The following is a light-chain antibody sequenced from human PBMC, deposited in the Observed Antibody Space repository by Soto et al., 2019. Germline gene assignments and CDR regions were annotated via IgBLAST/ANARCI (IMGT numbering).Light chain of an antibody. CDR2: KAS. CDR3: QQYNSYSRA. Sequence: DIQMTQSPSTLSASVGDRVTITCRASQGISSWLAWYQQKPGKAPKLLIYKASSLESGVPSRFSGSGSGTEFTLTISSLQPDDFATYYCQQYNSYSRAFGQGTKVDI. J-gene: IGKJ1*01. CDR1: QGISSW. V-gene: IGKV1-5*03.